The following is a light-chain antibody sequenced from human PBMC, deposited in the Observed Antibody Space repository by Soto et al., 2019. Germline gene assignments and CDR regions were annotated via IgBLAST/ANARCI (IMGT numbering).Light chain of an antibody. J-gene: IGLJ2*01. Sequence: QSALTQPPSASGSPGQSVTISCTGTSRDIGGYDFVSWYQQHPGKAPKLLIYDVIKRPSGVPDRFSGSKSGNTASLTVSGLPTDDEADYYCSSYGGSNNLLFGGGTKLTVL. CDR1: SRDIGGYDF. CDR2: DVI. CDR3: SSYGGSNNLL. V-gene: IGLV2-8*01.